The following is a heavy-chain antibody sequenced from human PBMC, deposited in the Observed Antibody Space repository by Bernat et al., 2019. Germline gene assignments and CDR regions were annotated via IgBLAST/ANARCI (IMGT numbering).Heavy chain of an antibody. Sequence: QVQLQQWGAGLLKPSETLSLTCAVYGGSFSGYYWSWIRQPPGKGLEWIGEINHSGSTNYNPSLKSRVTISVDTSKNQFSLKLSSVTAADPAVYYCARGRYYGSGSYHHPYYYYYYMDVGGKGTTVTVSS. CDR3: ARGRYYGSGSYHHPYYYYYYMDV. CDR2: INHSGST. CDR1: GGSFSGYY. J-gene: IGHJ6*03. D-gene: IGHD3-10*01. V-gene: IGHV4-34*01.